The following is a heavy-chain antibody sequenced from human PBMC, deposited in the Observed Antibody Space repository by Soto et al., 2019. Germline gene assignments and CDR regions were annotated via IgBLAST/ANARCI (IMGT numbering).Heavy chain of an antibody. CDR2: IYYSGST. Sequence: PSETLSLTCTVSGGSISSYYWSWIRQPPGKGLEWIGYIYYSGSTYYNPSLKSRVTISVDTSKNQFSLKLSSVTAADTAVYYCARHLLRFPFDYWSQGTLVTVSS. CDR1: GGSISSYY. V-gene: IGHV4-59*08. CDR3: ARHLLRFPFDY. J-gene: IGHJ4*02. D-gene: IGHD3-3*01.